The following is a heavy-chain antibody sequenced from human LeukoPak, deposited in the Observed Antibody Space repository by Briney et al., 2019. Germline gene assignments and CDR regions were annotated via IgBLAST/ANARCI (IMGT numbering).Heavy chain of an antibody. V-gene: IGHV1-24*01. CDR2: FDPEDGET. CDR1: GYTLTELS. Sequence: ASVKVSCEVSGYTLTELSMHWVRQAPGKGLEWMGGFDPEDGETIYAQKFQGRVTMTEDTSTDTAYMELSSLRSEDTAVYYCAATTQDCSSTSCPTEFDYWGQGTLVTVSS. D-gene: IGHD2-2*01. J-gene: IGHJ4*02. CDR3: AATTQDCSSTSCPTEFDY.